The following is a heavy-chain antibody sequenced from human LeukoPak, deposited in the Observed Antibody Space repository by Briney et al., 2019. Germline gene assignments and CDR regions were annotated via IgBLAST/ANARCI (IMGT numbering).Heavy chain of an antibody. J-gene: IGHJ5*02. CDR3: ARGGDYESDWFDP. Sequence: GGSLRLSCAASGFTVSSNYMSWVRQAPGKGLEWVSVIYSGGNTFYADSVKGRFTISRDNSKNTLYLQMNSLRAEDTAMYYCARGGDYESDWFDPWGQGTLVTVSS. CDR2: IYSGGNT. V-gene: IGHV3-66*01. D-gene: IGHD4-17*01. CDR1: GFTVSSNY.